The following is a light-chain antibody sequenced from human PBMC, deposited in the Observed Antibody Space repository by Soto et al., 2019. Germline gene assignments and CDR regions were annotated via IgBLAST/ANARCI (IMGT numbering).Light chain of an antibody. J-gene: IGLJ3*02. Sequence: QTVVTQEPSFSVSPGRTVTLTCGLSSGSVSTNYYPSWYQQTPGQAPRTLIYNTNTRSSGVPDRFSGSILGNKAALTITGAQADDESDYSCVLYMGSGIWVFGGGTQLTVL. CDR1: SGSVSTNYY. V-gene: IGLV8-61*01. CDR2: NTN. CDR3: VLYMGSGIWV.